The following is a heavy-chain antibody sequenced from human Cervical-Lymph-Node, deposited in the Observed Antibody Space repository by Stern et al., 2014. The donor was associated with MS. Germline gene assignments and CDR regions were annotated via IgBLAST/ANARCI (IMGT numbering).Heavy chain of an antibody. CDR1: GFSFSDYY. V-gene: IGHV3-11*06. D-gene: IGHD6-19*01. Sequence: VQLVESGGGLVKPGGSLRLSCAASGFSFSDYYMSWIRPAPGKGLEWVPYIRGSTSYTKYADSVKGRFTISRDNTKNSLYLQMNSLSAEDTAVYYCARGYSSGWYAGSDYWGQGSLVTVSS. J-gene: IGHJ4*02. CDR3: ARGYSSGWYAGSDY. CDR2: IRGSTSYT.